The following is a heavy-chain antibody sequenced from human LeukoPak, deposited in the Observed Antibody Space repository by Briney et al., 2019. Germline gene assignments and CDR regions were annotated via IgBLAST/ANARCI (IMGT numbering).Heavy chain of an antibody. CDR2: IYPGDSDT. CDR1: GYSFTRYW. D-gene: IGHD3-10*01. V-gene: IGHV5-51*01. CDR3: ARPDPYGSGSYEAFDI. Sequence: GESLKISCKGSGYSFTRYWIGWVRQMPGKGLEWMGIIYPGDSDTRYSPSFQGQVTISADKSISTAYLQWSSLKASDTAMYYCARPDPYGSGSYEAFDIWGQGTMVTVSS. J-gene: IGHJ3*02.